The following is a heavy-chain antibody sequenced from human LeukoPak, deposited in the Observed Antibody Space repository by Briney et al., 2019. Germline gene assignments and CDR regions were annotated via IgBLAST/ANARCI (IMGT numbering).Heavy chain of an antibody. CDR1: GFTFSTFG. Sequence: PGGSLRLSCAASGFTFSTFGMNWVRQAPGKGLEWVSSISGGSDHIYYADPVKGRFTISRDNAKNSLYLQMNSLRAEDTAVYYCARIGSGWYWDYWGQGTLVTVSS. CDR2: ISGGSDHI. J-gene: IGHJ4*02. D-gene: IGHD6-19*01. V-gene: IGHV3-21*01. CDR3: ARIGSGWYWDY.